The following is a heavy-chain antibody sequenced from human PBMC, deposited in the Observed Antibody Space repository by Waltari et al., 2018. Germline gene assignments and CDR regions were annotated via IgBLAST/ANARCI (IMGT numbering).Heavy chain of an antibody. D-gene: IGHD6-19*01. CDR2: ISSSGSTI. Sequence: EVQLVESGGGLVQPGGSLRLSCAASGFTFSSYEMNWVRQAPGKGLEWVSYISSSGSTIYYADSVKGRFTISRDNAKNSLYLQMNSLKTEDTAVYYCAFSSGWQYYYGMDVWGQGTTVTVSS. CDR1: GFTFSSYE. J-gene: IGHJ6*02. V-gene: IGHV3-48*03. CDR3: AFSSGWQYYYGMDV.